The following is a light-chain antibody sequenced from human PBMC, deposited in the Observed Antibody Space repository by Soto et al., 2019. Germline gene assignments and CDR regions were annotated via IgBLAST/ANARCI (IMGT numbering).Light chain of an antibody. V-gene: IGKV4-1*01. CDR2: WAS. CDR3: QQYYGTPLT. J-gene: IGKJ1*01. CDR1: QSVLYSSNNKSY. Sequence: DIVMTQSPDSLAVSLGERATINCKSSQSVLYSSNNKSYLAWYQQKPGQPPKLLIYWASTRESGVPDRFSGSGSGTDFTLTISSLQAEDVAVYYCQQYYGTPLTFGPGTRVEIK.